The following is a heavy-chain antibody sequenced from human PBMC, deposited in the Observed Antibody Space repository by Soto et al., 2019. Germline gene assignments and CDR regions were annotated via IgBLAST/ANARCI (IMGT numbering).Heavy chain of an antibody. J-gene: IGHJ6*02. CDR1: GGTFDNYA. CDR2: IIPMFETV. V-gene: IGHV1-69*13. CDR3: ARGLRTGNYGMDV. D-gene: IGHD2-15*01. Sequence: SVKVSCKASGGTFDNYAVSWVRQAPGQGLEWMGGIIPMFETVNYAQRFQGRLTIAADESTSTAYMELTSLTSADTAIYFCARGLRTGNYGMDVWGQGTTVTVCS.